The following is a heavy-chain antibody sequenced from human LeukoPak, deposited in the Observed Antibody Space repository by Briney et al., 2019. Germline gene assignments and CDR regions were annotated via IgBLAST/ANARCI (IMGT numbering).Heavy chain of an antibody. J-gene: IGHJ4*02. Sequence: PSETLSLTCSVSGGSVSSYYWSWLRQSPGKGLEWIGYIHNSGRTNYNPSLKSRVTGFVDTSKNQFSLKLSSVTAADTAVYYCARRMVAATPGHYWGQGTLVTISS. CDR3: ARRMVAATPGHY. D-gene: IGHD2-15*01. CDR1: GGSVSSYY. CDR2: IHNSGRT. V-gene: IGHV4-4*08.